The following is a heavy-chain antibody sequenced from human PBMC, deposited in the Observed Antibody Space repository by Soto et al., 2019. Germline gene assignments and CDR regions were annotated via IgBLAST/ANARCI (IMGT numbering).Heavy chain of an antibody. D-gene: IGHD3-10*01. Sequence: ASVKVSCKASGHTFTGYYMHWVRQAPGQGLEWMGWINPNSGGTNYAQTIQGWVTMTRDTSISTAYKELSRLRSDDTAVYYFAREYYYGSGPWYYYGMDVWGQGTTVTVSS. CDR1: GHTFTGYY. CDR3: AREYYYGSGPWYYYGMDV. CDR2: INPNSGGT. J-gene: IGHJ6*02. V-gene: IGHV1-2*04.